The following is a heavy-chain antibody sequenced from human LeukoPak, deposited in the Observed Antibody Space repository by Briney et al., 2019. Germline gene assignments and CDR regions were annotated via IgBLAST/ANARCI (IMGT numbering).Heavy chain of an antibody. J-gene: IGHJ4*02. D-gene: IGHD2-2*01. CDR3: ARANFLYCSSSTCLFDY. CDR1: GYTFTDYY. V-gene: IGHV1-2*02. CDR2: INPNDGDT. Sequence: ASVKVSFKASGYTFTDYYMHWVRQAPGQGFEWVGWINPNDGDTNYAQKFQGRVTMTRDTSISTAHMEVSRLRSDDTAVYYCARANFLYCSSSTCLFDYWGQGTLVTVSS.